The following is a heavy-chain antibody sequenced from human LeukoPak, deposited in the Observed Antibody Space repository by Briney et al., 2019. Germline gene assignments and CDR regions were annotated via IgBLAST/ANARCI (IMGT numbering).Heavy chain of an antibody. J-gene: IGHJ4*02. D-gene: IGHD6-19*01. CDR1: GGSISSYY. Sequence: KPSETLSLTCTVSGGSISSYYWSWIRQPPGKGLEWIGYIYYSGSTNYNPSLKSRVTMSVDTSKNRFSLRLSSVTAADTAVYYCARDRAVAGYFDYWGQGTLVTVSS. CDR3: ARDRAVAGYFDY. V-gene: IGHV4-59*01. CDR2: IYYSGST.